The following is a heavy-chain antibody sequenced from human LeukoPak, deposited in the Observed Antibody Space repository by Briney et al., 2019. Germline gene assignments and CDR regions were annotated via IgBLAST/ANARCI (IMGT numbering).Heavy chain of an antibody. CDR1: GGFISNNNW. J-gene: IGHJ4*02. Sequence: SGTLPLTCTVSGGFISNNNWWSWVRQPPEKGLEWIGEIYHTGSTNYNPSLKSRVTISIDTSTNQFSLKLSSVTAADTAVYYCASDHYDYVWGSYRYRGSYFDYWGQGTLVTVSS. CDR3: ASDHYDYVWGSYRYRGSYFDY. V-gene: IGHV4-4*02. CDR2: IYHTGST. D-gene: IGHD3-16*02.